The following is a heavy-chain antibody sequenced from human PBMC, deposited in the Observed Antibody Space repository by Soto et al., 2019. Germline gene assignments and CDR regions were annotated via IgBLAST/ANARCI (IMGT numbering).Heavy chain of an antibody. J-gene: IGHJ6*02. Sequence: PGESLKISCKGSGYSFTSYWIGWVRQMPGKGLEWMGIIYPGDSDTRYSPSFQGQVTISADKSISTAYLQWSSLKASDTAMYYCARLGDFWSGIPPPYYYYGMDVWGQGTTVTVSS. CDR2: IYPGDSDT. CDR1: GYSFTSYW. D-gene: IGHD3-3*01. V-gene: IGHV5-51*01. CDR3: ARLGDFWSGIPPPYYYYGMDV.